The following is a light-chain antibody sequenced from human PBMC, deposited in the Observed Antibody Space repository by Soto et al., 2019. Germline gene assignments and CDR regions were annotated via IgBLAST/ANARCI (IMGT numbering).Light chain of an antibody. V-gene: IGKV3-15*01. CDR1: QSVSTN. Sequence: EIVVTQSPATLSVSPGESATLSCRASQSVSTNLAWYQQKPGQAPWLLIYGASTRATGIPARFSGSGSGTEFTLTISSLQSEDFAVYYCQQYNNWPPMYTFGQGTKVDIK. J-gene: IGKJ2*01. CDR2: GAS. CDR3: QQYNNWPPMYT.